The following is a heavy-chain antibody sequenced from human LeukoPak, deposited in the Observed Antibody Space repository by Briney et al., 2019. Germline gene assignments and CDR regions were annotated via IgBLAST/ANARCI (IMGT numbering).Heavy chain of an antibody. CDR2: ISYDESQK. J-gene: IGHJ4*02. CDR1: GFTFNSYA. D-gene: IGHD3-10*01. CDR3: ARDLNPGKPGCFDY. Sequence: SGGSLRLSCAASGFTFNSYAMHWVRQAPGKGLEWMAVISYDESQKYYADSVKGRFTISRDNSKNTLYLQMDTLRAEDTAVYHCARDLNPGKPGCFDYWGQGTQVTVSS. V-gene: IGHV3-30-3*01.